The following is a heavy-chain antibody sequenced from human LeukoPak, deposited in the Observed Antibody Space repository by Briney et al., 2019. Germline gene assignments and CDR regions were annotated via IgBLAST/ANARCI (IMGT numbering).Heavy chain of an antibody. CDR3: ARWGSATWYYYGMDV. D-gene: IGHD3-16*01. Sequence: SETLSLTCTVSGGSISSSSYYWSWIRQPPGKGLEWIGYIYYSGSTNYNPSLKSRVTISVDTSKNQFSLKLSSVTAADTAVYYCARWGSATWYYYGMDVWGQGTTVTVSS. CDR1: GGSISSSSYY. J-gene: IGHJ6*02. CDR2: IYYSGST. V-gene: IGHV4-61*01.